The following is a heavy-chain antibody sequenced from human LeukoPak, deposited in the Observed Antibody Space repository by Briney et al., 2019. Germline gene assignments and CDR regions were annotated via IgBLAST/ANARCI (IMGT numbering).Heavy chain of an antibody. J-gene: IGHJ2*01. D-gene: IGHD3-22*01. CDR2: ISYDGSNK. V-gene: IGHV3-30*04. Sequence: PGGSLRLSCAASGFTFSSYAMHWVRQAPGKGLEWVAVISYDGSNKYYADSVKGRFTISRDNSKNTLYLQMNSLRAEDTAVYYCARDFRRITMTVVAKRGGYFDLWGRGTLVTVSS. CDR3: ARDFRRITMTVVAKRGGYFDL. CDR1: GFTFSSYA.